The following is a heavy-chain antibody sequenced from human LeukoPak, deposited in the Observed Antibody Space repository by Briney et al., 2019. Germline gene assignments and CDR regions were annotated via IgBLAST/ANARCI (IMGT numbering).Heavy chain of an antibody. CDR3: ASHPYSGSPRGYFDY. CDR1: GGSISSSVYY. CDR2: IYYSGST. J-gene: IGHJ4*02. V-gene: IGHV4-39*01. D-gene: IGHD1-26*01. Sequence: SETLSLTCTVSGGSISSSVYYWGWIRQPPGKGLEWIGSIYYSGSTYYNPSLKSRVTISVDTSENQFSLKLSSVTAADPAVYYCASHPYSGSPRGYFDYWGQGTLVTVSS.